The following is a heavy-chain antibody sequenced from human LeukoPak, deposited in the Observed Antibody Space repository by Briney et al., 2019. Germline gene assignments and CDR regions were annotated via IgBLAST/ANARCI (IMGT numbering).Heavy chain of an antibody. J-gene: IGHJ4*02. CDR3: AKGGSWNYFGDY. V-gene: IGHV3-23*01. D-gene: IGHD1-7*01. Sequence: PGGSLRLSCAASGFTFSSYAMSWVRQAPGKGLEWVSSISGSGGSTYYADSVKGRFTISRDNSKNTLYLQMNSLRAEDTAVYYCAKGGSWNYFGDYWGQGTLVTVSS. CDR2: ISGSGGST. CDR1: GFTFSSYA.